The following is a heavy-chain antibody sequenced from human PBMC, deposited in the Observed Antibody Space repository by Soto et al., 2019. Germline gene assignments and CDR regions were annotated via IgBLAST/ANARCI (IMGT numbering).Heavy chain of an antibody. Sequence: SVKVSCKSSGGTFSSHAISWVRQAPGQGLEWMGGIIPIFGTANYAQKFQGRVTITADESTSTAYMELSSLRSEDTAVYYCASSRRGGNIVLMVYAPASYYYYGTDVWGQGPTFTVSS. D-gene: IGHD2-8*01. V-gene: IGHV1-69*13. CDR1: GGTFSSHA. J-gene: IGHJ6*02. CDR2: IIPIFGTA. CDR3: ASSRRGGNIVLMVYAPASYYYYGTDV.